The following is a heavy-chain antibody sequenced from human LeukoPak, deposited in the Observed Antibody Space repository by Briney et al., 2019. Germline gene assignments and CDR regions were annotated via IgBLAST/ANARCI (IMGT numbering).Heavy chain of an antibody. J-gene: IGHJ4*02. CDR3: ARTIPYGSGRQHPGKYYFDY. CDR1: GFTVSLKY. D-gene: IGHD3-10*01. V-gene: IGHV3-53*01. Sequence: GGSLRLSCAASGFTVSLKYMSWVRQAPGKGLEWVSVIYSGGSTYYADSVKGRFTISRDDPKNTVYLQMDSLRAEDTAVYYCARTIPYGSGRQHPGKYYFDYWGQGTLVTVSP. CDR2: IYSGGST.